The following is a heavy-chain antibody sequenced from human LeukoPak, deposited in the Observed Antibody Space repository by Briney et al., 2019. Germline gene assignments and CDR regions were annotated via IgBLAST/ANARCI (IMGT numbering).Heavy chain of an antibody. V-gene: IGHV4-4*07. CDR2: IYSSGRT. Sequence: SETLSLTCTVSGGSIITFYWSWIRQPAGKGLEWIGRIYSSGRTNYHPSLESRVTMSVDTSKNQFSLNLTSVTAADTAVYDCARYYGDLYFVYWGQGILVTVSS. CDR3: ARYYGDLYFVY. CDR1: GGSIITFY. J-gene: IGHJ4*02. D-gene: IGHD4-17*01.